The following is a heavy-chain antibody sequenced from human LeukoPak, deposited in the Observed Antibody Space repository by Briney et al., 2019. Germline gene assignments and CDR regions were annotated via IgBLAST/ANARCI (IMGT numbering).Heavy chain of an antibody. CDR1: GDSVSGYY. CDR3: ASQMSGTSVSY. Sequence: SETLSLTCIVSGDSVSGYYWNWIRQPPGKGLEWIGYTHHSGNTLYNPSLKSRVTISLDTSKNQFSLKLNSVTTTDTAVYYCASQMSGTSVSYWGQGTLVTVSS. V-gene: IGHV4-59*08. D-gene: IGHD2-2*01. J-gene: IGHJ4*02. CDR2: THHSGNT.